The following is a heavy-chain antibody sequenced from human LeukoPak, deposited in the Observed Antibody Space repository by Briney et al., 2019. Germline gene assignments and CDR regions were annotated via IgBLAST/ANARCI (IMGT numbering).Heavy chain of an antibody. D-gene: IGHD6-19*01. J-gene: IGHJ4*02. CDR1: GFTFSGYA. CDR2: ISSNGGST. V-gene: IGHV3-64D*08. Sequence: GGSLRLSCSASGFTFSGYAMHWVRQAPGKGLEYVSGISSNGGSTYLADSVKGRFSISRDNSKNTLYLQMTGLRAEDTAVYYCVKDHGYSSAWYVRGFDYWGQGTLVTVSS. CDR3: VKDHGYSSAWYVRGFDY.